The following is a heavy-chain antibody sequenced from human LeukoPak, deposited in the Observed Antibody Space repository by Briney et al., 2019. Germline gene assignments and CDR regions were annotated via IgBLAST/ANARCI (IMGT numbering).Heavy chain of an antibody. D-gene: IGHD5-12*01. CDR1: GVSISSYY. CDR3: ARDLRYSGYPDAFDI. J-gene: IGHJ3*02. CDR2: IYYSGST. V-gene: IGHV4-59*12. Sequence: PSETLSLTCTVSGVSISSYYWSWVRQPPGKGLEWIGSIYYSGSTYYNPSLKSRVTISVDTSKNQFSLKLSSVTAADTAVYYCARDLRYSGYPDAFDIWGQGTMVTVSS.